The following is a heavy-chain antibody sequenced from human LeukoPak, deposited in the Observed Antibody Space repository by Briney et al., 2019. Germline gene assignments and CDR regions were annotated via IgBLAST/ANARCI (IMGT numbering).Heavy chain of an antibody. CDR3: HVVAPRDYYYGMDV. CDR1: GGTFSSYA. Sequence: SVKVSCKASGGTFSSYAISWVRQAPGQGLEWMGRITPIFGIANYAQKFQGRVTITADKSTNTAYMELSSLRSEDTAVYYCHVVAPRDYYYGMDVWGQGTTVTVSS. V-gene: IGHV1-69*04. J-gene: IGHJ6*02. D-gene: IGHD2-15*01. CDR2: ITPIFGIA.